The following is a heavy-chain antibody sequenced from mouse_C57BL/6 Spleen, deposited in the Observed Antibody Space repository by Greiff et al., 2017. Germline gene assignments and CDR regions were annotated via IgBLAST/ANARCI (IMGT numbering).Heavy chain of an antibody. CDR3: ARSAITAYAMDD. CDR1: GYTFTSYW. J-gene: IGHJ4*01. V-gene: IGHV1-59*01. D-gene: IGHD1-1*01. CDR2: IDPSDSYT. Sequence: QVQLQQPGAELVRPGTSVKLSCKASGYTFTSYWMHWVKQRPGQGLEWIGVIDPSDSYTYYNQQFKGQATFTVDTSSSTAYMQLSSLTSEDSAVYYCARSAITAYAMDDGGQGTSVTVSS.